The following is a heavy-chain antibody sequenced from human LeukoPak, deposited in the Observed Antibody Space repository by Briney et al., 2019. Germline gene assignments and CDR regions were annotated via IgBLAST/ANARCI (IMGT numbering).Heavy chain of an antibody. CDR2: IWYGGSNK. J-gene: IGHJ4*02. CDR3: ARDSTVTGAFDY. CDR1: GFTFSSYG. Sequence: GGSLRLSCAASGFTFSSYGMHWVRQAPGKGLEWVAVIWYGGSNKYYADSVKGRFTISRDNSKNTLYLQMNSLRAEDTAVYYCARDSTVTGAFDYWGQGTLVTVSS. D-gene: IGHD4-17*01. V-gene: IGHV3-33*01.